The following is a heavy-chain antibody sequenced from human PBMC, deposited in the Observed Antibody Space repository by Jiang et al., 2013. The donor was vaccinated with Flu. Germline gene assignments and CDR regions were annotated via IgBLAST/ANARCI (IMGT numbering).Heavy chain of an antibody. CDR1: GFVFNNLG. CDR3: ARAHRGVYFGHLDS. CDR2: LLYDENYK. D-gene: IGHD3-22*01. J-gene: IGHJ5*01. V-gene: IGHV3-33*05. Sequence: VQLLESGGGVVQPGRSLRLSCAPSGFVFNNLGIHWVRQAPGKGLEWVAALLYDENYKYYSDSVKDRFTISRDSSKNTLYLQMNSLRAEDTAVYYCARAHRGVYFGHLDSWGQGTLVTVSS.